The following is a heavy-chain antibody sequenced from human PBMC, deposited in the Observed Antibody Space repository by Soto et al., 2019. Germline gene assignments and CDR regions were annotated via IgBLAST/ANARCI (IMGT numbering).Heavy chain of an antibody. CDR1: GFTFSSYG. J-gene: IGHJ6*02. Sequence: GGSLRLSCAASGFTFSSYGMHWVRQAPGKGLEWVAVIWYDGSNKYYADSVKGRFTISRDNSKNTLYLQMNSLRAEDTAVYYCARDAPRITIFGVVIPSSLDYYYGMDVWGQGTTVTVSS. V-gene: IGHV3-33*01. D-gene: IGHD3-3*01. CDR2: IWYDGSNK. CDR3: ARDAPRITIFGVVIPSSLDYYYGMDV.